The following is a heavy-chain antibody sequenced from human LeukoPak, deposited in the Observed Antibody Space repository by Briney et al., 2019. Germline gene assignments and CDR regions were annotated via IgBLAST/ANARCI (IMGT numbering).Heavy chain of an antibody. J-gene: IGHJ4*02. CDR1: GYTFTSYG. V-gene: IGHV1-18*04. CDR3: ARSSVLLWFGSWGDY. CDR2: ISAYNGNT. Sequence: ASVKVSCKASGYTFTSYGISWVRQAPGQGLEWMGWISAYNGNTNYAQKLQGRVTMTTDTSTSTAYMELRSLRSDDTAVYYCARSSVLLWFGSWGDYWGQGTLVTVSS. D-gene: IGHD3-10*01.